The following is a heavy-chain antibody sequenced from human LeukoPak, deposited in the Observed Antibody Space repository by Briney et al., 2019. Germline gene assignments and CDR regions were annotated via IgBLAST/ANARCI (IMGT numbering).Heavy chain of an antibody. CDR3: AKDLGIVVPIGY. CDR2: ISYDGSNK. D-gene: IGHD3-22*01. Sequence: QPGGSLRLSCAASGFTVSSNYMSWVRQAPGKGLEWVSVISYDGSNKYYADSVKGRFTISRDNSKNTLYLQMNSLRAEDTAVYYCAKDLGIVVPIGYWGQGTLVTVSS. J-gene: IGHJ4*02. V-gene: IGHV3-30*18. CDR1: GFTVSSNY.